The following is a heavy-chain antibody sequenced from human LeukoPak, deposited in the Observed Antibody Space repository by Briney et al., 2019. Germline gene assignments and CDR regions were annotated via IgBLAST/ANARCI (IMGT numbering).Heavy chain of an antibody. CDR2: LYTSGST. CDR3: ARGKGLYYDSSGSPGAFDY. J-gene: IGHJ4*02. D-gene: IGHD3-22*01. V-gene: IGHV4-61*02. CDR1: GGSISSGSYY. Sequence: PSQTLSLTCAVSGGSISSGSYYWSWLPQPAGKGLEWIVRLYTSGSTNYNPSLKSRVTISVDTSKNQFSLKLSSVTAADTAVYYCARGKGLYYDSSGSPGAFDYWGQGTLVTASS.